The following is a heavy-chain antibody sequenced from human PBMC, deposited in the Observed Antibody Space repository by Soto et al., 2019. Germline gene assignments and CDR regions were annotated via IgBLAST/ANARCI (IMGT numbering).Heavy chain of an antibody. V-gene: IGHV1-8*01. CDR1: GYTFTSYD. J-gene: IGHJ5*02. Sequence: QVQLVQSGAEVKKPGASVKVSCKASGYTFTSYDINWVRQATGQGLERMGWMNPNSGNTGYAQKFQGRVTMTRNTSISRAYIELSSLRSEDTAVYYCARGRYCSGGSCYSPWFDPWGQGTLVTVSS. CDR2: MNPNSGNT. CDR3: ARGRYCSGGSCYSPWFDP. D-gene: IGHD2-15*01.